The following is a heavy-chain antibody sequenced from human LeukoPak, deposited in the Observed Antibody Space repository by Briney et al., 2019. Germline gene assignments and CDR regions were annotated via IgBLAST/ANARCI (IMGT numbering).Heavy chain of an antibody. CDR2: IFYSGRL. CDR1: GGSISSGGHY. J-gene: IGHJ4*02. V-gene: IGHV4-31*03. CDR3: ARVALAAAYVDY. Sequence: ASETLSLTCTVSGGSISSGGHYWSWIRQSPGKGLEWIGYIFYSGRLDYNPSLKSRVTISIDTSKNQFSLRLTSVTAADTAVYYCARVALAAAYVDYWGQGTLVTVSS. D-gene: IGHD6-13*01.